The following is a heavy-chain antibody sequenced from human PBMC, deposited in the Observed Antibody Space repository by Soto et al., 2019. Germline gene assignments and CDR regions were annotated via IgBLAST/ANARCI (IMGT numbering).Heavy chain of an antibody. Sequence: EVQLVESGGGLVQPGGSLRLSCEASGFTFSTFWMHWVRQAPGKGLVWVSRINSDGSSTYYADSVKGRVTISRDNAKNTLYLQLSSRSPEDTAVYSCARDFGYGGQGTRVPVSS. CDR2: INSDGSST. J-gene: IGHJ4*02. CDR1: GFTFSTFW. V-gene: IGHV3-74*01. CDR3: ARDFGY.